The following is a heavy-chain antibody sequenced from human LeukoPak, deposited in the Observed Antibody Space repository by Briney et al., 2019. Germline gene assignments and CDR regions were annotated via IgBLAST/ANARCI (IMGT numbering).Heavy chain of an antibody. Sequence: GGSLRLSCAASGFTFSSYAMSWVRQAPGKGLEWVSAISGSGGSTYYAASVKGRFTISRDNSKNPLYLQMNSLRAEDTAVYYCAREYCSGTSCYGYFDYWGQGTLVTVSS. CDR3: AREYCSGTSCYGYFDY. V-gene: IGHV3-23*01. J-gene: IGHJ4*02. D-gene: IGHD2-2*01. CDR2: ISGSGGST. CDR1: GFTFSSYA.